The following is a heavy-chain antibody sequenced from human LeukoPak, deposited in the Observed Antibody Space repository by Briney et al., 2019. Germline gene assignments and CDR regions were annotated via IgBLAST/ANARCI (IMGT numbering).Heavy chain of an antibody. CDR1: GFAFSNSA. D-gene: IGHD3-22*01. V-gene: IGHV3-64D*06. CDR3: GSGYYYYDS. J-gene: IGHJ4*02. CDR2: ISSNGYTT. Sequence: GGSLRLSCSASGFAFSNSAMHWVRQAPGKGLECVSAISSNGYTTYYADSVKGRFTSSRDNSKNTLYLQMSGLRAEDTAVYCCGSGYYYYDSWGQGTLVTVSS.